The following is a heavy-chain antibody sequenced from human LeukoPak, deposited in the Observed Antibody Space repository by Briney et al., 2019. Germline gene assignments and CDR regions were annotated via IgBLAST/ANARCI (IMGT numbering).Heavy chain of an antibody. Sequence: GASVKVSCKASGGTFSSYAISWVRQAPGQGLEWMGGIIPIFGTANYAQKFQGRVTITTDESTSTAYMELSSLRSEDTAVYYCARESREGYYYYYMDVWGKGTTVTVSS. V-gene: IGHV1-69*05. J-gene: IGHJ6*03. CDR1: GGTFSSYA. D-gene: IGHD1-26*01. CDR2: IIPIFGTA. CDR3: ARESREGYYYYYMDV.